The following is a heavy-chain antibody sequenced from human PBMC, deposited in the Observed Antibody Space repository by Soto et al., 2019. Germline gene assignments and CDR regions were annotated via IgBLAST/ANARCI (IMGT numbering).Heavy chain of an antibody. V-gene: IGHV1-69*13. D-gene: IGHD3-22*01. CDR1: GGTFSSYA. CDR3: ARGMVRHYYDSSGYSFNY. CDR2: IIPIFGTA. J-gene: IGHJ4*02. Sequence: SVKVSCKASGGTFSSYAISWVRQAPGQGLEWMGGIIPIFGTANYAQKFQGRVTITADESTSTAYMELSSLRSEDTAVYYCARGMVRHYYDSSGYSFNYWGQGTLVTVSS.